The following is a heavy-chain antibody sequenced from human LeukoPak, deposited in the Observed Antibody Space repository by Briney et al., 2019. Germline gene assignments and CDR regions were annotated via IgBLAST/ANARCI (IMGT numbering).Heavy chain of an antibody. CDR3: ARDHYSSLYGSGSYYNVDWFDP. CDR2: IWYDGSNK. Sequence: GGSLRLSCAASGFTFSSYGMHWVRQAPGKGLEWVAVIWYDGSNKYYADSVKGRFTISRDNSKNTLYLQMNRLRAEDTAVYYCARDHYSSLYGSGSYYNVDWFDPWGQGTLVTVSS. D-gene: IGHD3-10*01. CDR1: GFTFSSYG. V-gene: IGHV3-33*01. J-gene: IGHJ5*02.